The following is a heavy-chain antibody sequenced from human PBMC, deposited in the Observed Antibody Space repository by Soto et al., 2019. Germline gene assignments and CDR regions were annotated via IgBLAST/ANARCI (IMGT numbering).Heavy chain of an antibody. Sequence: PGGSLRLSCTASGFTFGDYAISWVRQAPGKGLEWVGFIRIKAYGGTTEYAASVKGRFTISRDDSKSIAYLQMNSLKTEDTAVYYCTSQIVVVTAANYGMDVWGQGTTVTVSS. CDR2: IRIKAYGGTT. D-gene: IGHD2-21*02. V-gene: IGHV3-49*04. CDR1: GFTFGDYA. CDR3: TSQIVVVTAANYGMDV. J-gene: IGHJ6*02.